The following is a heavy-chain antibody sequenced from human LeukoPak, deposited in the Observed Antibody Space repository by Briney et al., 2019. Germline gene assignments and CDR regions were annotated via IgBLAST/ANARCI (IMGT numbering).Heavy chain of an antibody. CDR3: ARTQRFGDYNLDY. V-gene: IGHV3-21*01. J-gene: IGHJ4*02. Sequence: GGSLRLSCAASGFTFSSYSMNWVRQAPGKGLEWVSSISSSSSYIYYADSVKGRFTISRDNAKNSLYLQMNSLRAEDTAVYYCARTQRFGDYNLDYWGQGTLVTVSS. CDR2: ISSSSSYI. CDR1: GFTFSSYS. D-gene: IGHD4-17*01.